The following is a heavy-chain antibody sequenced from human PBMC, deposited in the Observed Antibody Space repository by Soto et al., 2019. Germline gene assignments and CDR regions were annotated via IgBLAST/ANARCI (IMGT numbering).Heavy chain of an antibody. Sequence: GGSLRLSCAASGFTFSSYSMNWVRQAPGKGLEWVSSISSSSSYIYYADSVKGRFTISRDNAKNSLYLQMNSLRAEDTAVYYCARDSVMVRGGYNFDYWGQGTLVTVSS. CDR2: ISSSSSYI. V-gene: IGHV3-21*01. J-gene: IGHJ4*02. CDR3: ARDSVMVRGGYNFDY. D-gene: IGHD3-10*01. CDR1: GFTFSSYS.